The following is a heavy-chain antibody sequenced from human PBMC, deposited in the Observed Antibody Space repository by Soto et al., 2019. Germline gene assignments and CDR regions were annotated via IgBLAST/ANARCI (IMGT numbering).Heavy chain of an antibody. J-gene: IGHJ4*02. CDR1: GGSVSNNTYY. V-gene: IGHV4-61*01. CDR2: VYYIGTT. Sequence: PSETLSLTCSVSGGSVSNNTYYWSWILQPPGKRLEWIGYVYYIGTTNYNPSLKSRVTISVDLSKNQFSLRLSSVTTADTALYYCARTTAVPNTLRSRYFFDYWGQGTLVTVSS. CDR3: ARTTAVPNTLRSRYFFDY. D-gene: IGHD4-17*01.